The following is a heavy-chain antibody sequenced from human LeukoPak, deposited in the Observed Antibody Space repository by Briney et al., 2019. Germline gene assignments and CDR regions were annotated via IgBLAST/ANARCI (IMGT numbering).Heavy chain of an antibody. V-gene: IGHV4-4*02. D-gene: IGHD3-9*01. J-gene: IGHJ4*02. CDR2: IYHSGST. CDR3: ARVYYDILTGYYLFDY. CDR1: GGSISSSNW. Sequence: SGTLSLTCAVSGGSISSSNWWSWVRQPPGKGLEWIGEIYHSGSTNYNPSLKSRVTISVDKSKNQFSLKLSSVTAADTAVYYCARVYYDILTGYYLFDYWGQGTLVTVSS.